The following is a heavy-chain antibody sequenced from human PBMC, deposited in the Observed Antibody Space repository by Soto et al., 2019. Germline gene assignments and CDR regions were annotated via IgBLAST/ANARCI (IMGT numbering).Heavy chain of an antibody. CDR1: GYRCHSLW. V-gene: IGHV1-18*01. CDR2: ISSYNVDT. Sequence: VSVKASDQAAGYRCHSLWMTCLLQTPGQGLEWMGRISSYNVDTNYAEKFEDRLTMTTDTSTNTAYMELKSLRSDDTAVYFCARGHGEIIGAMEFGGQGNSVTVFS. D-gene: IGHD3-3*01. CDR3: ARGHGEIIGAMEF. J-gene: IGHJ6*02.